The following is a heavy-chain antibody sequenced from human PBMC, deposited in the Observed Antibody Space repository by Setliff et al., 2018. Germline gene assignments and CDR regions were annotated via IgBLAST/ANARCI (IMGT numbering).Heavy chain of an antibody. CDR1: GGSISSSSYY. D-gene: IGHD3-3*01. CDR2: IYYSGSA. J-gene: IGHJ4*02. Sequence: SETLSLTCTVSGGSISSSSYYWGWIRQPPGKGLEWIGSIYYSGSAYYNPSPKSRVTISVDTSKNQFSLKLSSVTAADTAVYYCARRETYYNFWSGYYAYWGQGTLVTVSS. V-gene: IGHV4-39*07. CDR3: ARRETYYNFWSGYYAY.